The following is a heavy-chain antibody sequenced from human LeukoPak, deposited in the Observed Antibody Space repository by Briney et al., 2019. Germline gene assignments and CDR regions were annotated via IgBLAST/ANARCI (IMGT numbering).Heavy chain of an antibody. Sequence: SETLSLTCAVYGGSFSGYYWSWIRQPPGKGLEWIGEINHSGSTNYNPSLKSRVTISVDTSKNQFSLKLSSVTAADTAVYYCASVSGSRYLNTRYNWFDPWGQGTLVTVSS. CDR1: GGSFSGYY. CDR3: ASVSGSRYLNTRYNWFDP. V-gene: IGHV4-34*01. J-gene: IGHJ5*02. CDR2: INHSGST. D-gene: IGHD3-9*01.